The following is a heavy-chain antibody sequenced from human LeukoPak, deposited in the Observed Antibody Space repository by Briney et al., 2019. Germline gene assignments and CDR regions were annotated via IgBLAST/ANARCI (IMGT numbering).Heavy chain of an antibody. CDR2: INSDVSST. Sequence: GGSLRLSCAASGFSFSSYGMHWVRQAPGKGLVWVSRINSDVSSTAYADSVKGRFTISRDNAKNTLYLQMNSLRAEDTAVYYCARDQGMATVDYWGQGTLVTVSS. CDR3: ARDQGMATVDY. J-gene: IGHJ4*02. D-gene: IGHD5-24*01. V-gene: IGHV3-74*01. CDR1: GFSFSSYG.